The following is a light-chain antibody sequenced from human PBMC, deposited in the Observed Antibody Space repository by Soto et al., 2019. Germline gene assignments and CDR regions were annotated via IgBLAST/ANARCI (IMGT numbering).Light chain of an antibody. J-gene: IGKJ2*02. V-gene: IGKV3-15*01. CDR3: QHYNDWPRT. CDR1: QSVSRQ. CDR2: DTS. Sequence: ERGMTQSPATLSVSPGERATLSCRASQSVSRQLAWYQQKPGPAPRLLIYDTSIMPTGVSVRFSGSGSGTEFTLTISSLQSEDFAVYYCQHYNDWPRTFGQGTKLEI.